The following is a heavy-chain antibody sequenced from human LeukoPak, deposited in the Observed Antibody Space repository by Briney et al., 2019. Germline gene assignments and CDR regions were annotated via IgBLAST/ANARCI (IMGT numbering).Heavy chain of an antibody. D-gene: IGHD3-10*01. Sequence: SETLSLTCAVYGGSFSGYYWSWIRQPPGKGLEWIGEINHSGSTNYNPSLKSRVTISVDTSKNKFSLKLSSVTAADTAVYYCARRSVLLWFGELRWFDPWGQGTLVTVSS. CDR2: INHSGST. CDR3: ARRSVLLWFGELRWFDP. CDR1: GGSFSGYY. V-gene: IGHV4-34*01. J-gene: IGHJ5*02.